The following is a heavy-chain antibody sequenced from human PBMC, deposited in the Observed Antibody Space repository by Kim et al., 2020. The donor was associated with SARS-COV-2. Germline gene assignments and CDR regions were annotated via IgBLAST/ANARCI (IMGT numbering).Heavy chain of an antibody. J-gene: IGHJ6*02. CDR1: GGSISSSNW. V-gene: IGHV4-4*02. CDR2: IYHSGST. D-gene: IGHD3-10*01. Sequence: SETLSLTCAVSGGSISSSNWWSWVRQPPGKGLEWIGEIYHSGSTNYNPSLKSRVTISVDKSKNQFSLKLSSVTAADTAVYYCARLGRVRGAYGMDVWGQGTTVTVSS. CDR3: ARLGRVRGAYGMDV.